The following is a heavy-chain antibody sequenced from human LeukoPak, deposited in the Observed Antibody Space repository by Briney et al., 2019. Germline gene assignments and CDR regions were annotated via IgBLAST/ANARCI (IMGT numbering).Heavy chain of an antibody. Sequence: PSDTLSLTRTVSGGSISSYYWSWIRQPAGKGLEWIGRIYTSGSTNYNPSLKGRVTMSVDTSKHQFSLKLSAVTAADTAVYYWARDGPQLERRGAFDIWGQGTMVTVSS. CDR2: IYTSGST. D-gene: IGHD1-1*01. V-gene: IGHV4-4*07. CDR1: GGSISSYY. J-gene: IGHJ3*02. CDR3: ARDGPQLERRGAFDI.